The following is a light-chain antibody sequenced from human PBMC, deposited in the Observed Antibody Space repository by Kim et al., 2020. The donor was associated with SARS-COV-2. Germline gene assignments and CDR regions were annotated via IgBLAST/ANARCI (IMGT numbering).Light chain of an antibody. Sequence: PGAGATPACRASQRISSSLAWYQQRPCQPPRLLIFDASIRASGIPARFSGSGSGTDFTLTISGLEPEDFAVYYCQQRNNWPPKVTFGGGTKVDIK. CDR2: DAS. V-gene: IGKV3-11*01. CDR3: QQRNNWPPKVT. CDR1: QRISSS. J-gene: IGKJ4*01.